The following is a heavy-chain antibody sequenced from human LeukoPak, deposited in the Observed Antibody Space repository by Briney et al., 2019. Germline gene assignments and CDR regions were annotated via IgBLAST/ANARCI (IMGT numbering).Heavy chain of an antibody. Sequence: GASVKVSYKACGYTFTSYGISWVRQAPGQGLEWMGWISVYNGNTNYAQKLQGRVTMTTDTSTNTAYMELRSLGSDDTAVYYCARHQWLYDLWGQGTLVTVSS. CDR3: ARHQWLYDL. D-gene: IGHD6-19*01. V-gene: IGHV1-18*01. CDR2: ISVYNGNT. J-gene: IGHJ4*02. CDR1: GYTFTSYG.